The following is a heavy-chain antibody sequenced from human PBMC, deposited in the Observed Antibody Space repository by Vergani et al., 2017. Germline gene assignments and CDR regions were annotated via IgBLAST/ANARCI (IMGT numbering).Heavy chain of an antibody. D-gene: IGHD3-22*01. Sequence: EVQLVESGGGLVQPGGSLRLSCAASGFTFSSYSMNWVRQAPGKGLEWVSYISSSSSTIYYADSVKGRFTISRDNAKNSLYLQMNSLRAEDTAVYYCARENLYDSSGYYQYYYGMDVWGQGTTVTVSS. CDR2: ISSSSSTI. CDR3: ARENLYDSSGYYQYYYGMDV. CDR1: GFTFSSYS. V-gene: IGHV3-48*04. J-gene: IGHJ6*02.